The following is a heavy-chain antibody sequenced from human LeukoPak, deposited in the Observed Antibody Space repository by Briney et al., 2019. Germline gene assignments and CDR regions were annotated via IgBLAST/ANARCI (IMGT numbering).Heavy chain of an antibody. CDR2: INSDGSST. D-gene: IGHD3-9*01. J-gene: IGHJ4*02. CDR1: GFTFSSYW. V-gene: IGHV3-74*01. Sequence: GGSLRLSCAASGFTFSSYWMHWVRQAPGKGLVWVSRINSDGSSTSYADSVKGRFTISRDNAKNTLYLQMNSLRAEDTAVYYCARGVRYFDWLEDYFDYWAREPWSPSPQ. CDR3: ARGVRYFDWLEDYFDY.